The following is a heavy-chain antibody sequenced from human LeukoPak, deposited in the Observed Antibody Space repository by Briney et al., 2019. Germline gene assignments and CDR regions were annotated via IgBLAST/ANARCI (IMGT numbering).Heavy chain of an antibody. CDR2: IWYDATNK. CDR1: GFTFSSYG. J-gene: IGHJ6*02. D-gene: IGHD3-3*01. CDR3: AKDFDFWSGYHGYYYYGMDV. Sequence: GGSLRLSCAASGFTFSSYGIHWVRQAPGKGLEWVAVIWYDATNKYYADSVKGRFTISRDNSKNTLYLQMNSLRAEDTAVYYCAKDFDFWSGYHGYYYYGMDVWGQGTTVTVSS. V-gene: IGHV3-30*02.